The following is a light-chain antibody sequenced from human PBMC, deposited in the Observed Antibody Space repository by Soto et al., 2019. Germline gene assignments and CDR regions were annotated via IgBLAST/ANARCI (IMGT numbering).Light chain of an antibody. J-gene: IGLJ1*01. Sequence: HSVLTQPASVPGSPGQSIPISCTRNSSAIRSYNLVSWYQQHPDKAPNLMIYEVNKRPSGFSNRFSGSKSGNTASLTISGLQAEDEADYYCCSYAGSSSLEGVFGTGTKVTV. V-gene: IGLV2-23*02. CDR2: EVN. CDR1: SSAIRSYNL. CDR3: CSYAGSSSLEGV.